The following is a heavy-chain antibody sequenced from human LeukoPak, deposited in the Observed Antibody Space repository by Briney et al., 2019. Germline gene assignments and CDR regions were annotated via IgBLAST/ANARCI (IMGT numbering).Heavy chain of an antibody. CDR3: ARARSGLDY. D-gene: IGHD6-19*01. V-gene: IGHV4-59*12. Sequence: PSETLSLTCTVSGGSISGYYWSWIRQPPGKGLEWIGYIYYSGSTNYNPSLKSRVTMSVDTSKNQFSLKLSSVTAADTAVYYCARARSGLDYWGQGTLVTVSS. CDR2: IYYSGST. CDR1: GGSISGYY. J-gene: IGHJ4*02.